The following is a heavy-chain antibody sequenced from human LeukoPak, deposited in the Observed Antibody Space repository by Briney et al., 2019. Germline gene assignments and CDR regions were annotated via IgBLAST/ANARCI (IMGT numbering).Heavy chain of an antibody. CDR2: IKTDGSQI. CDR1: GFTFSSYW. J-gene: IGHJ4*02. D-gene: IGHD3-22*01. CDR3: AKDFENYYDSSGYYEPDY. Sequence: GGSLRLSCVASGFTFSSYWMTWVRQAPGKGLEWVANIKTDGSQIYYVDSVKGRFTISRDNAKNSLYLQMNSLRAEDTAVYYCAKDFENYYDSSGYYEPDYWGQGTLVTVSS. V-gene: IGHV3-7*01.